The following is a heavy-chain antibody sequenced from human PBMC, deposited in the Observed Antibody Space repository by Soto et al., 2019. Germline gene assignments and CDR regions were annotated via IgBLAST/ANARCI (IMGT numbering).Heavy chain of an antibody. CDR2: IYYSGST. V-gene: IGHV4-59*01. J-gene: IGHJ6*02. CDR3: ARAVRSWYGGYHYSYGMDV. CDR1: GGSISSYY. Sequence: QVQLQESGPGLVKPSETLSLTCTVSGGSISSYYWSWIRQPPGKGLEWIGYIYYSGSTNYNPSLKIRVTISVDTSKHPFSLKLSSVTAADTAVYYCARAVRSWYGGYHYSYGMDVWGQGTTVTVSS. D-gene: IGHD6-13*01.